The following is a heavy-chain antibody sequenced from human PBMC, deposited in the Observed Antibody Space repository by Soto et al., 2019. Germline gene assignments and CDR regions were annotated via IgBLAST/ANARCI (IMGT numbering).Heavy chain of an antibody. V-gene: IGHV1-18*01. CDR2: ISAYNGNT. CDR3: ARVPGIAAAGTISDY. Sequence: ASVKVSCKASGYTFTSYGISWVRQAPGQGLEWMGWISAYNGNTNYAQKLQGRVTMTTDTSTSTAYMELRSLRSDDTAVYYCARVPGIAAAGTISDYWGQGTLVTVSS. CDR1: GYTFTSYG. D-gene: IGHD6-13*01. J-gene: IGHJ4*02.